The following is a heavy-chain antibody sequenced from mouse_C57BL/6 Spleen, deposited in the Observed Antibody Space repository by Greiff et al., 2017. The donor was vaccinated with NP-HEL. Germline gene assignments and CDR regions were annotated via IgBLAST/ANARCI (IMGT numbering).Heavy chain of an antibody. J-gene: IGHJ1*03. CDR3: ARSWDGGYFDV. CDR1: GYTFTSYW. V-gene: IGHV1-50*01. CDR2: IDPSDSYT. D-gene: IGHD4-1*01. Sequence: QVQLQQPGAELVKPGASVKLSCKASGYTFTSYWMQWVKQRPGQGLEWIGEIDPSDSYTNYNQKFKGKATLTVDTSSSTAYMQLSSLTSEDSAVYYCARSWDGGYFDVWGTGTTVTVSS.